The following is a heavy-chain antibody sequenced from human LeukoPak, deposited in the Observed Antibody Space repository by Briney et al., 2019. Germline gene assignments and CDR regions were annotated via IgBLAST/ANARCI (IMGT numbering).Heavy chain of an antibody. CDR1: GGSTSTYY. CDR2: IYHSGST. D-gene: IGHD5-12*01. V-gene: IGHV4-59*01. J-gene: IGHJ4*02. Sequence: PSETLSLTCTVSGGSTSTYYWSWIRQPPGKGLEWIGYIYHSGSTKYNPSLKSRVTISVDTSQNQFSLKLSSVTAADTAVYYCARDGYSGSDALWGQGTLVTVSS. CDR3: ARDGYSGSDAL.